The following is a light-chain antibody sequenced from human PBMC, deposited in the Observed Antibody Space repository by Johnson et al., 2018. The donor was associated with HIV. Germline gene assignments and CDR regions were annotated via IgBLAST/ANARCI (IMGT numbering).Light chain of an antibody. CDR2: ENN. J-gene: IGLJ1*01. CDR3: GTWESSLSEWV. V-gene: IGLV1-51*02. Sequence: QSVLTQPPSVSAAPGQKVTIFCSGSSSNIGNNYVSWYQQLPGTAPKLLIYENNKRPSGIPDRFSGSKSGTSATLGITGLQTGDEAGYSCGTWESSLSEWVVGTGTKVTVL. CDR1: SSNIGNNY.